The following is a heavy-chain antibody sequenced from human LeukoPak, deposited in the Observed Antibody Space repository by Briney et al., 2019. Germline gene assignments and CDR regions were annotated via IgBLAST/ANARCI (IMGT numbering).Heavy chain of an antibody. CDR1: GGTFSSYA. CDR2: IIPILGIA. Sequence: SVKVSCKASGGTFSSYAISWVRQAPGQGLEWMGRIIPILGIANYAQKFQGRVTITADKSTSTAYMELSSLRSEDTAAYYCARDGGIAVAGSDYWGQGTLVTVSS. CDR3: ARDGGIAVAGSDY. J-gene: IGHJ4*02. V-gene: IGHV1-69*04. D-gene: IGHD6-19*01.